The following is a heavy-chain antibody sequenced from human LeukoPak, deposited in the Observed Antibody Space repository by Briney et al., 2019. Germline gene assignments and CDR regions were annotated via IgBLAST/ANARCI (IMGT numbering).Heavy chain of an antibody. CDR3: ARDRGDWQHLVLDY. CDR1: GGTFSSYA. CDR2: IIPIFGTA. J-gene: IGHJ4*02. V-gene: IGHV1-69*13. D-gene: IGHD6-13*01. Sequence: SVKVSCKASGGTFSSYAISWVRQAPGQGLEWMGGIIPIFGTANYAQKFQGRVTITADESTSIAYMELSNLRSEDTAVYYCARDRGDWQHLVLDYWGQGTLVTVSS.